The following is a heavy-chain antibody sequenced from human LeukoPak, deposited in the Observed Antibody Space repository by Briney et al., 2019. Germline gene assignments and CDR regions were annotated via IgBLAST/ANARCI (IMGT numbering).Heavy chain of an antibody. Sequence: GGSLRLSCAASGFTLSSYWMSWVRQAPGKGLEWVANIRQDGSEKNYVDSVRGRFTITRDNAKNSLYLQMNSLRLEDMAVYYCARDGYASGSHDYWGQGTLVTVSS. CDR1: GFTLSSYW. J-gene: IGHJ4*02. V-gene: IGHV3-7*01. CDR2: IRQDGSEK. D-gene: IGHD3-10*01. CDR3: ARDGYASGSHDY.